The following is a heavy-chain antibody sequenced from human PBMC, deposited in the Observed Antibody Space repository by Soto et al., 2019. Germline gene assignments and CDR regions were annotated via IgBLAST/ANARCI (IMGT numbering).Heavy chain of an antibody. CDR3: ARDKVNIGVDGTHYFYGMDV. CDR1: GGSISSSSYY. D-gene: IGHD6-19*01. J-gene: IGHJ6*02. CDR2: IYYSGST. Sequence: TSETLSLTCTVSGGSISSSSYYWSWIRQPPGKGLEWIGYIYYSGSTKYNPSLKSRVTISVDTSKNQFSLKLSSVTAADTAVYYCARDKVNIGVDGTHYFYGMDVWGQGTTVTVSS. V-gene: IGHV4-61*01.